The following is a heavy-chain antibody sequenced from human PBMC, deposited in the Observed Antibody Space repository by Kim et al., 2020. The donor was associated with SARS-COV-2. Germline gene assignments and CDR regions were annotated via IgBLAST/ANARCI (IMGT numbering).Heavy chain of an antibody. CDR3: ARQKGTSTYFYYYGLDV. CDR2: IYDSGRT. J-gene: IGHJ6*02. Sequence: SETLSLTCTVSDDSVSTYFWSWIRQPPGKGLEWIGHIYDSGRTRYNPSLKSRVSISVDTSKNQISLKLRSVTAADTAVYYCARQKGTSTYFYYYGLDVWGQGTTVTVSS. D-gene: IGHD3-10*01. CDR1: DDSVSTYF. V-gene: IGHV4-59*08.